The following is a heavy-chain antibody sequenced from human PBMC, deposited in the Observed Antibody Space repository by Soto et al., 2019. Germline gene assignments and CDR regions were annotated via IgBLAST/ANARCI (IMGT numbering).Heavy chain of an antibody. CDR2: IYYSGST. J-gene: IGHJ6*02. D-gene: IGHD3-16*01. V-gene: IGHV4-59*12. Sequence: SETLSLTCVVSGGSLSSYYWSWIRQPPGKGLEWIGYIYYSGSTNYNPSLKSRVTISVDTSKNQFSLKLSSVTAADAAVYYCAREWITFALGNLISRGMDVWGRGTTVTVSS. CDR1: GGSLSSYY. CDR3: AREWITFALGNLISRGMDV.